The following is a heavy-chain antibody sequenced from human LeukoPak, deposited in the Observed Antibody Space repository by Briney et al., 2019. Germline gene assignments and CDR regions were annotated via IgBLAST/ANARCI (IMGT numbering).Heavy chain of an antibody. CDR2: ISNDGSST. CDR3: ARVGAATTRDY. CDR1: GFTFGTYW. V-gene: IGHV3-74*01. J-gene: IGHJ4*02. Sequence: GGSLRLSCAVSGFTFGTYWMHWVRQTPGKGLVWVSRISNDGSSTSYADPVKGRFTVSRDNAKSTLYLQMNNLRAEDTAVYYCARVGAATTRDYWGQGTLVTVSS. D-gene: IGHD1-26*01.